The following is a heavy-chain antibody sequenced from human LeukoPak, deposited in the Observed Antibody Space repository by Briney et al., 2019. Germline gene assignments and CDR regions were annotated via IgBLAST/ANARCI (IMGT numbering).Heavy chain of an antibody. D-gene: IGHD2-2*01. CDR3: ASPPTRECSSISCPLSY. V-gene: IGHV5-51*01. CDR2: IYPGDSDT. CDR1: GYRFTTYW. Sequence: GASLQISCKGSGYRFTTYWIAWVRQMPGKGLEWMGIIYPGDSDTRYSPSFQGQVTISVDKSVSAAYLQWSSLKASDTAMYYCASPPTRECSSISCPLSYWGQGTLVTVSS. J-gene: IGHJ4*02.